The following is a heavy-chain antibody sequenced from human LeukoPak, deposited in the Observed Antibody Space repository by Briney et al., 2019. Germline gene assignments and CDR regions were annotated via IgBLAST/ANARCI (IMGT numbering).Heavy chain of an antibody. J-gene: IGHJ4*02. Sequence: SETLSLTCTVAGGSISSYYWSWIRQPPGKGLEGIGYIYYSGSTNYNPSLKSRFTISVDTSKNQFSLKLSSVTAADTAVYYCARWVGATFDYWGQGTLVTVSS. CDR2: IYYSGST. V-gene: IGHV4-59*01. CDR1: GGSISSYY. CDR3: ARWVGATFDY. D-gene: IGHD1-26*01.